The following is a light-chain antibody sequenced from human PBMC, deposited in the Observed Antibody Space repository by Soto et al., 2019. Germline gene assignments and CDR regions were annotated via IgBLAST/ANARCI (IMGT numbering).Light chain of an antibody. CDR3: TSSTSRGTYV. CDR2: NVS. Sequence: QSALTQPASVSGSPGQSITISCTGTSSDVGAYNFVSWYRQHPGKAPKLIIYNVSDRPSGVSNRFSGSKSANTAPLTISGLQAEDEADYSCTSSTSRGTYVFGTGTKVTVL. V-gene: IGLV2-14*03. CDR1: SSDVGAYNF. J-gene: IGLJ1*01.